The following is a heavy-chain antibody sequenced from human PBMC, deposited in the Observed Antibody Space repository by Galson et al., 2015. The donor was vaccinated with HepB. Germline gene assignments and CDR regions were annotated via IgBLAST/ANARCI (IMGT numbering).Heavy chain of an antibody. CDR3: ARRPTAKDYWFDP. V-gene: IGHV3-11*03. Sequence: SLRLSCAASGFTFSDYYMSWIRQAPGKGLEWVSYISSSSSYTNYADSVKGRFTISRDNAKNSLYLQMNSLRAEDTAVYYCARRPTAKDYWFDPWGQGTLVTVSS. CDR2: ISSSSSYT. CDR1: GFTFSDYY. J-gene: IGHJ5*02. D-gene: IGHD4-11*01.